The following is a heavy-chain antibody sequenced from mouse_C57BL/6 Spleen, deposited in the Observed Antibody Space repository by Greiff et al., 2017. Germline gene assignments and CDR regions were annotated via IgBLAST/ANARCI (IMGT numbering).Heavy chain of an antibody. CDR3: ARWAYDYSFAY. D-gene: IGHD2-4*01. V-gene: IGHV1-55*01. Sequence: VKLQPPGAELVKPGASVKMSCKASGYTFTSYWITWVKQRPGQGLEWIGDIYPGSGSTNYNEKFKSKATLTVNTSSSTSYMQLSSLTSEDSAVYYCARWAYDYSFAYWGQGTLVTVSA. CDR1: GYTFTSYW. CDR2: IYPGSGST. J-gene: IGHJ3*01.